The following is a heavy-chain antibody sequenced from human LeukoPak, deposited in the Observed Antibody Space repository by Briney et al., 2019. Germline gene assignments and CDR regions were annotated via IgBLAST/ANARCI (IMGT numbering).Heavy chain of an antibody. V-gene: IGHV1-2*02. CDR2: INPNSGGT. J-gene: IGHJ4*02. Sequence: GASVNVSCKASGYTLTGHYMHWVRQAPGQGLEWMGWINPNSGGTTYAQKFQGRVTMTRDTSISTAYMDLRSLRSDDTAVYYCARGPSPAHFDYWGQGTLVTVSS. CDR1: GYTLTGHY. CDR3: ARGPSPAHFDY.